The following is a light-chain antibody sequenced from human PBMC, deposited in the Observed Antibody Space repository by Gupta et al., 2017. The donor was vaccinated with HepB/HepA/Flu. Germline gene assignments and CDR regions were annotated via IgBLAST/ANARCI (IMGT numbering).Light chain of an antibody. J-gene: IGKJ5*01. CDR1: QSVSSH. CDR3: QQRSNCLIT. CDR2: DAS. V-gene: IGKV3-11*01. Sequence: EIVLTQSPATLSLSPGDRATLSCRASQSVSSHLIWYQQKPGQAPRLLIYDASYRAAGVPARFSGSGSETEFTLTISILDPEDFAVYYCQQRSNCLITFGQGTQMDIK.